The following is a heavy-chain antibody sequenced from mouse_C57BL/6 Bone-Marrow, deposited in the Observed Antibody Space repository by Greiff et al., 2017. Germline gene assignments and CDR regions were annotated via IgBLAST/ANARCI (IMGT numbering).Heavy chain of an antibody. J-gene: IGHJ3*01. Sequence: DVQLVESGGGLVQPGGSLKLSCAASGFTFSDYYMYWVRQTPEKRLEWVAYISNGGGSTYYPDTVKGRFTISRDNAKNTLYRQMSRLKSEDTAMYYCARPFYYDFWFAYWGQGTLVTVSA. CDR1: GFTFSDYY. D-gene: IGHD2-4*01. CDR3: ARPFYYDFWFAY. V-gene: IGHV5-12*01. CDR2: ISNGGGST.